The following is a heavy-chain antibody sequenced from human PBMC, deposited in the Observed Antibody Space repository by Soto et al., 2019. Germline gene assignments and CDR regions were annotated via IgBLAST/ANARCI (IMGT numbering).Heavy chain of an antibody. Sequence: QVQLVQSGAEVKKPGSSVKVSCTASGGTFSSYTISWVRQAPGQGLEWMGRIIPILGIANYAQKCQGRVTITADKSTSTAYMELSSLRSEDTAVYYCARDPRPYYFDYWGQGTLVTVSS. CDR1: GGTFSSYT. V-gene: IGHV1-69*08. D-gene: IGHD6-25*01. CDR2: IIPILGIA. J-gene: IGHJ4*02. CDR3: ARDPRPYYFDY.